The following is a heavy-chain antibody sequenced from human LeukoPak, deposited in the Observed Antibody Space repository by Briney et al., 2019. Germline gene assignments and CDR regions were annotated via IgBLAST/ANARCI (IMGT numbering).Heavy chain of an antibody. CDR3: ARGRVLSLKGFGESPGRAEYYFDY. D-gene: IGHD3-10*01. J-gene: IGHJ4*02. V-gene: IGHV4-4*02. Sequence: PSGTLSLTCGVSGGSITNTNYWTWVRQPPGKGLEWIGEVNLQGSTNYNPSLMGRVAISVDKSENHISLQLTSVTAADTAVYYCARGRVLSLKGFGESPGRAEYYFDYWGQGTLVTVSS. CDR2: VNLQGST. CDR1: GGSITNTNY.